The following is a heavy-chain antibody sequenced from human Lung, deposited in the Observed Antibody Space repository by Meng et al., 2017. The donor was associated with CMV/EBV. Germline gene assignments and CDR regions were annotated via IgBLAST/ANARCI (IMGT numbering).Heavy chain of an antibody. Sequence: SXTLSLXCTVSRGSISSSSHYWGWVGQAPGKGLEWIGSMLYGGSTHYNPSLKSRVSKSIDVSKNQFSQSLSAMTAADTAVYYCAEVWGGDNGFDPWGQGIXVNGAS. D-gene: IGHD3-16*01. CDR3: AEVWGGDNGFDP. CDR2: MLYGGST. CDR1: RGSISSSSHY. J-gene: IGHJ5*02. V-gene: IGHV4-39*07.